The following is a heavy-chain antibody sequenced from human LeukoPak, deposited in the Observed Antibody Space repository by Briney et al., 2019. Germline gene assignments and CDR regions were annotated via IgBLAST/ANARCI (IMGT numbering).Heavy chain of an antibody. D-gene: IGHD3-16*01. J-gene: IGHJ5*02. Sequence: LTAGSLRLSCAASGFTFSSYAMNWVRQAPGKGLEWVSGISVSGGSTYYADSVKGRFTISGDNYKNTLYLQMNSLRAEDTAVYYCASYASGYNWLKVWGQGTPVTVSS. CDR1: GFTFSSYA. CDR2: ISVSGGST. V-gene: IGHV3-23*01. CDR3: ASYASGYNWLKV.